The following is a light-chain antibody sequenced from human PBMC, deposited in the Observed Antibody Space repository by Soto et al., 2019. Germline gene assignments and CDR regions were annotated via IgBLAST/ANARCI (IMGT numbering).Light chain of an antibody. V-gene: IGKV1-39*01. Sequence: DIQLTQSPSFLSASVGDRVSLTCRAGQSVVSFLNWYQQKPGEAPRLLIYATSNLQTGVPSRFSGSGSGTEFTLTISTLQPEDCATYFCQQSYSAQYTFGQGTMLEIK. CDR1: QSVVSF. CDR3: QQSYSAQYT. CDR2: ATS. J-gene: IGKJ2*01.